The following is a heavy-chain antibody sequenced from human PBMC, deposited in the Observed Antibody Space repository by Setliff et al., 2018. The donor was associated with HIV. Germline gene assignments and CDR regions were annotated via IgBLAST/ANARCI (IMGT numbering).Heavy chain of an antibody. CDR3: ARDYGSSPYAVFDS. J-gene: IGHJ4*02. Sequence: ASVKVSCKASGYTFTGYYIHWVRRAPGQGLEWMGRINPSSGGTNYAPKFQGRVTMTRDKSISTAYMELRSLRSDDTAVYYCARDYGSSPYAVFDSWGQGTLVTVSS. CDR2: INPSSGGT. V-gene: IGHV1-2*06. CDR1: GYTFTGYY. D-gene: IGHD6-13*01.